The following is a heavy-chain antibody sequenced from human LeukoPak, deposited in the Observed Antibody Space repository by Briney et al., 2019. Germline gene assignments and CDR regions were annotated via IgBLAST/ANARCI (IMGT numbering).Heavy chain of an antibody. D-gene: IGHD3-3*01. J-gene: IGHJ4*02. CDR1: GGSFSGYY. Sequence: SETLSLTCAVYGGSFSGYYWSWIRQPPGKGLEWIGEINHSGSTNYNPSFKSRVTISVDTSKNQFSLKLSSVTAADTAVYYCARARITIFGVVIIPFAYWGQGTLVTVSS. CDR2: INHSGST. V-gene: IGHV4-34*01. CDR3: ARARITIFGVVIIPFAY.